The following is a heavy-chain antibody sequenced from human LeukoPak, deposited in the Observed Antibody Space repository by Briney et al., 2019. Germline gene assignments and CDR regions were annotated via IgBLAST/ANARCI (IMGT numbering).Heavy chain of an antibody. V-gene: IGHV3-30*02. Sequence: PGGSLRLSCAASGFTFSSYGMHWVRQAPGKGLEWVAFIRYDGSNKYYADSVKGRFTISRDNSKNTLYLQMNSLRAEDTAVYYCAKDKPYCSSTSCYGGTFDYWGQGTLVTVSS. D-gene: IGHD2-2*01. CDR2: IRYDGSNK. J-gene: IGHJ4*02. CDR1: GFTFSSYG. CDR3: AKDKPYCSSTSCYGGTFDY.